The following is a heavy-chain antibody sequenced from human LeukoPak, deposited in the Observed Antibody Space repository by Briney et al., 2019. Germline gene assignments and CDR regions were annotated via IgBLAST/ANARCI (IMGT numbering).Heavy chain of an antibody. CDR3: ARNRSWSGYYFDY. CDR1: GFTFSSYA. J-gene: IGHJ4*02. CDR2: IRYDGSNK. Sequence: GGSLRLSCAASGFTFSSYAMSWVRQAPGKGLEWVAFIRYDGSNKYYADSVKGRFTISRDNSKNTLYLQMNSLRAEDTAVYYCARNRSWSGYYFDYWGQGTLVTVSS. D-gene: IGHD6-13*01. V-gene: IGHV3-33*08.